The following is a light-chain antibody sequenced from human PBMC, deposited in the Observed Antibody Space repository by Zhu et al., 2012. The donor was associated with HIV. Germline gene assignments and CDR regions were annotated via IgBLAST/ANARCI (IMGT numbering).Light chain of an antibody. CDR1: EDISTY. V-gene: IGKV1-5*03. Sequence: DIQLTQSPSFLSASVGDRVTITCRASEDISTYLAWYQQKPGKAPNLLISKASNLESGVPSRFSGSGSGTEFTLTISSLQPDDFATYYCQQHINYCTFGGGTKVEIK. CDR2: KAS. CDR3: QQHINYCT. J-gene: IGKJ4*01.